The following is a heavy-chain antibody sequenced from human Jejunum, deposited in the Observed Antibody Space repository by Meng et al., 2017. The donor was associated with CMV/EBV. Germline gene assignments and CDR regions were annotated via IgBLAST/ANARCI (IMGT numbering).Heavy chain of an antibody. V-gene: IGHV4-31*02. CDR1: GSISSGSFF. CDR3: ARDMNGSGSYAFDP. Sequence: GSISSGSFFWTWMRKRPGKGLEWVGYIYYSGSTYYNPSLKSRLTISVDTSENQFSLKLNSVTAADTAMYYCARDMNGSGSYAFDPWGQGTLVTVSS. J-gene: IGHJ5*02. CDR2: IYYSGST. D-gene: IGHD3-10*01.